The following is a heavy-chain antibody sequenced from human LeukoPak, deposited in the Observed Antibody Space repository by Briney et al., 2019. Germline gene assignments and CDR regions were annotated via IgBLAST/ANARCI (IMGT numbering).Heavy chain of an antibody. V-gene: IGHV1-8*01. CDR2: MNPNSGNT. J-gene: IGHJ3*02. CDR3: ARGLHNWGYAFDI. D-gene: IGHD7-27*01. Sequence: VASVKVSCKASGYTFTSYDINWVRQATGQGLGWMGWMNPNSGNTGYAQKFQGRVTMTRNTSISTAYMELSSLRSEDTAVYYCARGLHNWGYAFDIWGQGTMVTVSS. CDR1: GYTFTSYD.